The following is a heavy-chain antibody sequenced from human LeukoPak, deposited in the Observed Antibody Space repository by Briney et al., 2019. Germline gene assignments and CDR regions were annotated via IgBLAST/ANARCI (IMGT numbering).Heavy chain of an antibody. CDR1: GFTFSSYW. Sequence: PGGSLRLSCAASGFTFSSYWMSWVRQAPGKGLEWVANIKQDGSEKYYVDSVKGRFTISRDNAKNSLYLQMNSLRTEDTAFYFCAKAIKEYLLATFDYWGQGTLVTVSS. J-gene: IGHJ4*02. V-gene: IGHV3-7*03. D-gene: IGHD2/OR15-2a*01. CDR2: IKQDGSEK. CDR3: AKAIKEYLLATFDY.